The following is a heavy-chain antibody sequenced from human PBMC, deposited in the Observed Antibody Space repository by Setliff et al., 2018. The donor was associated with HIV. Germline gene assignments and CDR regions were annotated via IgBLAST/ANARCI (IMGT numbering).Heavy chain of an antibody. CDR3: ARDRPPSTVDMLGAFDR. CDR2: LYYGGST. V-gene: IGHV4-39*02. Sequence: SETLSLTCTVSGDSISTSNSYWGWVRQPPGKGLEWIGSLYYGGSTYYNPSLKSRVTISVDTSKNHFSLKLSSVTAADTAVYYCARDRPPSTVDMLGAFDRWGQGTMVTVSS. CDR1: GDSISTSNSY. D-gene: IGHD4-17*01. J-gene: IGHJ3*02.